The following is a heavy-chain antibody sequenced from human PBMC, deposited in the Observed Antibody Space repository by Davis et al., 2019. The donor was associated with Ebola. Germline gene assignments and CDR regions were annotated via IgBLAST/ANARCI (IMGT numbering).Heavy chain of an antibody. V-gene: IGHV1-2*04. Sequence: ASVQVSCMASGYTFTGYYIHWVRQAPGQGLEWMGWINPNSGGTNYAQKFQGWVTMTRDTSISTAYMELSRLRSDDTAVYYCAREVYGLAYGMDVWGQGTTVTVSS. CDR3: AREVYGLAYGMDV. CDR1: GYTFTGYY. J-gene: IGHJ6*02. D-gene: IGHD2-15*01. CDR2: INPNSGGT.